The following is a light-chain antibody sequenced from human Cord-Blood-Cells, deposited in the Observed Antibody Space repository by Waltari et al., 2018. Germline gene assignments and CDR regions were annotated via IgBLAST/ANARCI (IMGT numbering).Light chain of an antibody. Sequence: QSALTQPASVSGSPGQSITISCTGTSSDVGSYNLVPWYQQHPGKATKLMIYEGSKRPSGVSNRFSGSKSGNTASLTISGLQAEDEADYYCCSYAGSSTLVFGGGTKLTVL. J-gene: IGLJ2*01. CDR3: CSYAGSSTLV. CDR1: SSDVGSYNL. CDR2: EGS. V-gene: IGLV2-23*01.